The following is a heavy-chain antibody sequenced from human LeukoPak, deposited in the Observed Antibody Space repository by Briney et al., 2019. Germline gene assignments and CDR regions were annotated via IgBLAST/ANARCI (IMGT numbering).Heavy chain of an antibody. V-gene: IGHV1-2*02. D-gene: IGHD6-6*01. CDR3: ARVGGYSSSSPAGY. Sequence: ASVKVFCKASGYTFTGYYMHWVRQAPGQGLEWMGWINPNSGGTNYAQKFQGRVTMTRDTSISTAYMELSRLRSDDTAVYYCARVGGYSSSSPAGYWGQGTLVTVSS. J-gene: IGHJ4*02. CDR1: GYTFTGYY. CDR2: INPNSGGT.